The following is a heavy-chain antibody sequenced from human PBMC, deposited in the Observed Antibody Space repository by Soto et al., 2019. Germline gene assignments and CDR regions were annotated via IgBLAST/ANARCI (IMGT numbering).Heavy chain of an antibody. CDR2: TYYTGST. V-gene: IGHV4-59*08. D-gene: IGHD3-3*01. J-gene: IGHJ6*03. Sequence: QVQLQESGPGLVKPSETLSLTCTVSGGSISTYYWSWIRQPPEKGLEWIGYTYYTGSTNYNPSLKSRVTISVDTSQNQFSLRLSSVAAADTAVYYCARHAPSFRFRFTDYYYYYMDVWGKGTTVTVSS. CDR3: ARHAPSFRFRFTDYYYYYMDV. CDR1: GGSISTYY.